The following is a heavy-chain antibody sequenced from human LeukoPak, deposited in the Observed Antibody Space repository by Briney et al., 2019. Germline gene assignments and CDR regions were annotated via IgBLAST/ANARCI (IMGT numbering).Heavy chain of an antibody. CDR2: ISVYNGKT. CDR3: ARDPRAQFLPIDY. CDR1: GYTFTRYA. J-gene: IGHJ4*02. D-gene: IGHD5-24*01. Sequence: ASVKVSCKASGYTFTRYAMNWVRQAPGQGLEWMGWISVYNGKTNFAQKFQDRVTMTTDTSTNTAYLEVRSLRSNDTAVYYCARDPRAQFLPIDYWGQGTLVTVSS. V-gene: IGHV1-18*01.